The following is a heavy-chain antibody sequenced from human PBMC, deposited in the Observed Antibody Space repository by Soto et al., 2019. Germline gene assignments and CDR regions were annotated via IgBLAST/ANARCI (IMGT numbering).Heavy chain of an antibody. CDR3: ARRVAVTGAHMDY. CDR1: GGSISGSY. V-gene: IGHV4-59*01. J-gene: IGHJ4*02. CDR2: VYYTGST. D-gene: IGHD1-1*01. Sequence: QVQLQESAPGMVKPSETLSLTCSVSGGSISGSYWSWIRQSPGKGLDWLGYVYYTGSTNYSPSLRSRVSISVDTSKNEFSLRLSSVTAADTAVYFCARRVAVTGAHMDYWGQGTQVTVSS.